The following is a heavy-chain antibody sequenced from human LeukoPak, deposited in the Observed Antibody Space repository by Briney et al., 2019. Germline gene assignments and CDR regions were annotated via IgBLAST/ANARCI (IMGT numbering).Heavy chain of an antibody. V-gene: IGHV4-34*01. J-gene: IGHJ4*02. CDR3: ARVRIEYSGSWYYFDY. Sequence: PSETLSLTCAVYGGSFSGYYWSWIRQPPGKGLEWIGEINHSGSTNYNPSLKSRVTISVDTSKNQFSLKLSSVTAADTAVYYCARVRIEYSGSWYYFDYWGQGTLVTVSS. CDR1: GGSFSGYY. D-gene: IGHD6-13*01. CDR2: INHSGST.